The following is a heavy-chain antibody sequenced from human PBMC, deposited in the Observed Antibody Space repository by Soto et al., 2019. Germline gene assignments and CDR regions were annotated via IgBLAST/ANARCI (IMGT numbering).Heavy chain of an antibody. CDR2: INAYNGNT. V-gene: IGHV1-18*01. J-gene: IGHJ6*02. CDR3: AMVDVYVTPSPQDV. D-gene: IGHD3-16*01. Sequence: QVQLVQSGAEVKNPGASVKVSCKASGYRFTSCGIGWVRQAPGQGLEWMGWINAYNGNTNYAQNLQGRVTLTTDTSTSTAYMELRSLRSNDTAVYYCAMVDVYVTPSPQDVWGQGTTVTVSS. CDR1: GYRFTSCG.